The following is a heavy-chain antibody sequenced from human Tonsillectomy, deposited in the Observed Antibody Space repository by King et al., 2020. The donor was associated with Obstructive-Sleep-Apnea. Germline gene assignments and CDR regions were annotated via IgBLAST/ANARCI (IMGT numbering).Heavy chain of an antibody. J-gene: IGHJ4*02. CDR1: GFSFSRYG. Sequence: VQLVESGGGVVQPGGSLRLSCAVSGFSFSRYGLHWVRQAPGKGLEWVAFIKYDGTKKYYGDSVRGRFTISRDNSKNTLYLQMDSLTTEDTAVYYCSNVGHVVVGNRSFGAWGQGTLVTVSS. V-gene: IGHV3-30*02. CDR2: IKYDGTKK. CDR3: SNVGHVVVGNRSFGA. D-gene: IGHD2-15*01.